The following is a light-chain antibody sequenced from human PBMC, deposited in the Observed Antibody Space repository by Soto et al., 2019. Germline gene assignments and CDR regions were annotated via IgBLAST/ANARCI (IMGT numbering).Light chain of an antibody. CDR3: SSYTSSSTYWV. Sequence: QSVLTQPASVSGSPGQSITISCTGTSSDVGGYNYVSWYQQHPGKAPKLMILDVSSRPSGVSNRFSGSKSGNTASLTISGLQAEDEAHYFCSSYTSSSTYWVFGGGTTLTVL. CDR2: DVS. J-gene: IGLJ3*02. V-gene: IGLV2-14*01. CDR1: SSDVGGYNY.